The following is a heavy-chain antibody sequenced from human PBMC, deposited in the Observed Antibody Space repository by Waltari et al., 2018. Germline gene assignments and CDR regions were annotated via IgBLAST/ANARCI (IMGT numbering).Heavy chain of an antibody. CDR3: ARQGGDDYGGNSGRGAFDI. J-gene: IGHJ3*02. CDR1: GGPISSGSYY. Sequence: QVQLQESGPGLVKPSQTLSLTCTVSGGPISSGSYYWSWIRQPAGKGLEWIGYIYTSGSTNYNPSLKSRVTISVDTSKNQFSLKLTSVTVADTAVYYCARQGGDDYGGNSGRGAFDIWGQGTVVTVSA. CDR2: IYTSGST. D-gene: IGHD4-17*01. V-gene: IGHV4-61*09.